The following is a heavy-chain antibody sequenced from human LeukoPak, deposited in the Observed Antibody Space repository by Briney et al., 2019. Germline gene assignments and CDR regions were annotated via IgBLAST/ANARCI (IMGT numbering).Heavy chain of an antibody. CDR1: GFTVSSDY. D-gene: IGHD6-19*01. CDR3: ARALTYSSGWFAFDY. V-gene: IGHV3-66*01. Sequence: PGGSLRLSCAASGFTVSSDYMNWVRQAPGKGLEWVSIIYTDGSTHYADSVKGRFSISRDLLKNTVHLQIHSLTAEDTAVYYCARALTYSSGWFAFDYWGQGTLVTVSS. CDR2: IYTDGST. J-gene: IGHJ4*02.